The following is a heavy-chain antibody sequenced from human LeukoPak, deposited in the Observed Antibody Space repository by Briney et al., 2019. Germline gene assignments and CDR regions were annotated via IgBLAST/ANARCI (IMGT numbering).Heavy chain of an antibody. V-gene: IGHV1-69*01. Sequence: SVKVSCKASGGTFSSYAISRVRQAPGQGLEWMGGIIPTFGTANYAQKFQGRVTITADESTSTAYMELSSLRSEDTAVYYCARAHYYDSSGYYYDYYYGMDVWGQGTTVTVSS. CDR1: GGTFSSYA. CDR3: ARAHYYDSSGYYYDYYYGMDV. D-gene: IGHD3-22*01. J-gene: IGHJ6*02. CDR2: IIPTFGTA.